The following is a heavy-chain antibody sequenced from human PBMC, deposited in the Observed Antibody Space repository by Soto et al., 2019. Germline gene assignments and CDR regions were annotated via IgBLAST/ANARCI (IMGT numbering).Heavy chain of an antibody. CDR3: ARSSIRKDYDLRNLPFDY. V-gene: IGHV4-59*01. CDR2: IYYSGST. CDR1: GGSISSYY. J-gene: IGHJ4*02. D-gene: IGHD4-17*01. Sequence: SETLSLTCTVSGGSISSYYWSWIRQPPGKGLEWIGYIYYSGSTNYNPSLKSRVTISVDTSKNQFSLKLSSVTAADTAVYYCARSSIRKDYDLRNLPFDYWGQGTLVTVSS.